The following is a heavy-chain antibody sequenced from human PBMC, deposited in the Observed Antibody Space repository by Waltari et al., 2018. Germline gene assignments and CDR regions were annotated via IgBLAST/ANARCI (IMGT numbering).Heavy chain of an antibody. CDR1: GFTVSSNY. CDR2: MYPGGTT. J-gene: IGHJ6*02. Sequence: EVQLVESGGGLIQPGGSLRLSCAASGFTVSSNYMTWVRQAPGTGWDVVSIMYPGGTTYYADSVKGRFAISTDNSKNTLYLQMNSRRVEDTAVYYCARDRTRVGGMDVWGQGTTVTVSS. CDR3: ARDRTRVGGMDV. D-gene: IGHD4-17*01. V-gene: IGHV3-53*01.